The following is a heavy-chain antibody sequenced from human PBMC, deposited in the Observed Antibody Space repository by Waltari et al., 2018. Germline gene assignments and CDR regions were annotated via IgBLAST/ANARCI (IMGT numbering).Heavy chain of an antibody. V-gene: IGHV3-49*04. CDR1: GFTFGDYA. CDR2: IRSKAYGGTT. D-gene: IGHD5-18*01. J-gene: IGHJ4*02. CDR3: AREVTGMGYFDY. Sequence: EVQLVESGGGLVQPGRSLRLSCTASGFTFGDYAMSWVRQAPGKGLEWVGFIRSKAYGGTTEYAASVKGRFTISRDDSKSIAYLQMNSLKTEDTAVYYCAREVTGMGYFDYWGQGTLVTVSS.